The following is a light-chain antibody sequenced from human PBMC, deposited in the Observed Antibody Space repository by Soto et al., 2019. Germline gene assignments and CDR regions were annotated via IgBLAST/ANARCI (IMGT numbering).Light chain of an antibody. J-gene: IGKJ4*01. CDR1: QGISNY. CDR2: AAS. V-gene: IGKV1-27*01. CDR3: QKYNSAPPT. Sequence: DIQMTQSPSSLSASVADRVTITCRASQGISNYLAWYQQKPGKVPKLLIYAASTLRSGVPSRFSGSGSGTDFTLTISSLQPEDVATYYCQKYNSAPPTCGGGTKVEIK.